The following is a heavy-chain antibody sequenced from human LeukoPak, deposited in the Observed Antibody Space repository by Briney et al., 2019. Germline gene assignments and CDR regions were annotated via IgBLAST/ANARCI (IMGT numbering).Heavy chain of an antibody. J-gene: IGHJ4*02. CDR3: VRQYYHDSSGSDY. Sequence: KPSETLSLTCTVSGGSVSTSNYYWGWVRQPPEKGLEWIGSIYYTGSTYYNPSLKSRVIISKDTSKNQFSLKLNSVTAADTAVYYCVRQYYHDSSGSDYWGQGTLVTVSS. V-gene: IGHV4-39*01. D-gene: IGHD3-22*01. CDR2: IYYTGST. CDR1: GGSVSTSNYY.